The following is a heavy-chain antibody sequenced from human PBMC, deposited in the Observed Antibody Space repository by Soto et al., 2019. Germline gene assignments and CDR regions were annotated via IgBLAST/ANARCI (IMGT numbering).Heavy chain of an antibody. CDR1: GFDFSNSW. CDR2: INSDGSGT. Sequence: EVQLAESGGGLVQPGGSLRLSCAASGFDFSNSWIHWVRQGPGKGLVWVSHINSDGSGTTYADSVKGRFTISRDNAKNTVYLQMNSLRAEETAVYYCAKDTAYAMDVWGQGTTVTVSS. D-gene: IGHD2-15*01. J-gene: IGHJ6*02. CDR3: AKDTAYAMDV. V-gene: IGHV3-74*01.